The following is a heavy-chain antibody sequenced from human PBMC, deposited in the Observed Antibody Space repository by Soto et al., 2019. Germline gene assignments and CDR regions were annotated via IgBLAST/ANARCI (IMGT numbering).Heavy chain of an antibody. CDR1: GLTVRSNY. V-gene: IGHV3-53*05. Sequence: LRLSCAASGLTVRSNYINWVRQSPGKGLEWVSLIYTGGGTYYADSVKGRFTISRDNSKNTLYLQMNSLRAEDTAVYYCARDPGWSGNNDYYYYGMDVWGQGTTVNVS. CDR2: IYTGGGT. CDR3: ARDPGWSGNNDYYYYGMDV. D-gene: IGHD3-3*01. J-gene: IGHJ6*02.